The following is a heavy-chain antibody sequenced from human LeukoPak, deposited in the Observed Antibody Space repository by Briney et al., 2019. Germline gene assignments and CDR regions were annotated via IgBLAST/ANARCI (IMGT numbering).Heavy chain of an antibody. V-gene: IGHV4-30-4*08. J-gene: IGHJ5*02. D-gene: IGHD1-7*01. Sequence: PSQTLSLTCTVSGGSISSGDYYWSWIRQPPGKGLEWIGYIYYSGSTYYNPSLKSRVTISVDTSKNQFSLKLSSVTAADTAVYYCARVFPENWNYVLGWFDPWGQGTLVTVSS. CDR1: GGSISSGDYY. CDR3: ARVFPENWNYVLGWFDP. CDR2: IYYSGST.